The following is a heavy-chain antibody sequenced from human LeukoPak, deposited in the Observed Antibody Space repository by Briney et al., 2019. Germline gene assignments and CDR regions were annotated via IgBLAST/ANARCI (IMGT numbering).Heavy chain of an antibody. V-gene: IGHV3-30*18. J-gene: IGHJ4*02. Sequence: GGSLRLSCAASGFTFSSCGMNWVRQAPGKGLEWVAFISYDGSNKFYADSVKGRFTISRDNSKNTLYLQMNSLRDEDTAVYYCAKDHAPGYSYGYREGYFDYWGQRTLVTVSS. D-gene: IGHD5-18*01. CDR1: GFTFSSCG. CDR2: ISYDGSNK. CDR3: AKDHAPGYSYGYREGYFDY.